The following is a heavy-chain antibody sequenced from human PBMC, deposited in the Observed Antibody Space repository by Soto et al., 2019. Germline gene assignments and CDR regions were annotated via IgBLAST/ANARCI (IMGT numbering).Heavy chain of an antibody. CDR2: ISGSGGST. CDR1: GFTFSSYA. V-gene: IGHV3-23*01. D-gene: IGHD5-18*01. Sequence: GGSLRLSCAASGFTFSSYAMSWVRQAPGKGLEWVSAISGSGGSTYYADSVKGRFTISRDNAKNSLYLQMNSLRAEDTAVYYCAKARGYSLRGFFDYWGQGTLVTVSS. J-gene: IGHJ4*02. CDR3: AKARGYSLRGFFDY.